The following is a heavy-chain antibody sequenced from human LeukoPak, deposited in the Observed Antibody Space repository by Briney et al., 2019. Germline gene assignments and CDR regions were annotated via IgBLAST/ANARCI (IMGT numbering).Heavy chain of an antibody. CDR2: IYYSGST. CDR3: ASSSSTRLYYFDY. CDR1: GGSISSGDYY. Sequence: SETLSLTCTVSGGSISSGDYYWSWIRQPPGKGLEWIGYIYYSGSTYYNPSLKSRVTISVDTSKNQFSLKLSSVTAADTAVYYCASSSSTRLYYFDYWGQGTLVIVSS. J-gene: IGHJ4*02. D-gene: IGHD2-2*01. V-gene: IGHV4-30-4*08.